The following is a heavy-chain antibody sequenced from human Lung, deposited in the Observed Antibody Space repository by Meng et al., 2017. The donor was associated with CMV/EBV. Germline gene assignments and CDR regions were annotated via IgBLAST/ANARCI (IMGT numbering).Heavy chain of an antibody. J-gene: IGHJ4*02. D-gene: IGHD6-13*01. CDR1: GYKFTDYY. Sequence: ASVXVSXKTSGYKFTDYYLHWVRQAPGQGLEWMGWLNSESGGTNSAQKFKGRVTMTRDTSITEAYMELSRLTSDDTAVYFCARGADSSSWYSPYDSWGQGTXVTVSS. V-gene: IGHV1-2*02. CDR3: ARGADSSSWYSPYDS. CDR2: LNSESGGT.